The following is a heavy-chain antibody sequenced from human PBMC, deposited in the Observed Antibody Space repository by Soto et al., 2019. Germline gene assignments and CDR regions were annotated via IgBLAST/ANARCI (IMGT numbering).Heavy chain of an antibody. D-gene: IGHD4-17*01. CDR1: YD. CDR2: INHSGST. J-gene: IGHJ6*01. V-gene: IGHV4-34*01. Sequence: YDWIWFRDLPGKELEWIGEINHSGSTNYNPSLKSRVTISVDTSKNQFSLKLSSVSAADTAVYYCARAGGAFFLTYGDYGHRSIYTVPTRGSAACVW. CDR3: ARAGGAFFLTYGDYGHRSIYTVPTRGSAACV.